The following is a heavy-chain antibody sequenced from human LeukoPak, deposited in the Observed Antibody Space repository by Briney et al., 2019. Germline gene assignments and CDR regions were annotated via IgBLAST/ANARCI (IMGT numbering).Heavy chain of an antibody. J-gene: IGHJ4*02. CDR2: ISISGDST. CDR3: ANEIRPNDY. CDR1: GFTVDSNY. V-gene: IGHV3-23*01. Sequence: GGSLRLSCAASGFTVDSNYLSWVRQAPGKGLQWVSSISISGDSTYYADSVKGRFTISRDNSKNTLYLQMNSLRADDTAVYYCANEIRPNDYWGQGTLVTVSS.